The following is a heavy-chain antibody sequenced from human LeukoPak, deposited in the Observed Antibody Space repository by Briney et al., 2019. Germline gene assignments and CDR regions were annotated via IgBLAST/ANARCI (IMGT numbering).Heavy chain of an antibody. D-gene: IGHD3-9*01. V-gene: IGHV3-23*01. CDR2: ITIITATT. CDR3: AKMYYDILPGYPYHFDN. J-gene: IGHJ4*02. CDR1: GFTFSNYA. Sequence: SGGSLRLSCAASGFTFSNYAMNWVRQAPGKGLEWVSTITIITATTYYADSVKGRFTISRDNSKSTLCLQMNSLRADDTAVYYCAKMYYDILPGYPYHFDNWGQGALVTVSS.